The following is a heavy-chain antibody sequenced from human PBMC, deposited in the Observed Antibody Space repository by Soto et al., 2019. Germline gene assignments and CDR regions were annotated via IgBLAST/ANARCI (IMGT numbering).Heavy chain of an antibody. Sequence: SETLSLTCAVYGGSFSGYYWSWIRQPPGKGLEWIGEINHSGSTNYNPSLKSRVTISVDTSKNQFSLKLSSVTAADTAVYYCARVEAIDYWGQGTLVTVSS. CDR3: ARVEAIDY. J-gene: IGHJ4*02. V-gene: IGHV4-34*01. CDR1: GGSFSGYY. D-gene: IGHD3-3*01. CDR2: INHSGST.